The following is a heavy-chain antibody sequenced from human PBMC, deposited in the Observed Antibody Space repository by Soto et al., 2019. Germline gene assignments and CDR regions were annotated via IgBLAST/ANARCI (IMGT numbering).Heavy chain of an antibody. CDR2: IYYSGST. CDR1: GGSISSGGYY. D-gene: IGHD3-3*01. CDR3: ARVTIFGVVIEYYFDY. V-gene: IGHV4-31*03. J-gene: IGHJ4*02. Sequence: SETLSLTCTVSGGSISSGGYYWSWIRQHPGKGLEWIGYIYYSGSTYYNPSLKSRVTISVDTSKNQFSLKLSSVTAADTAVYYCARVTIFGVVIEYYFDYWGQGTLVTVSS.